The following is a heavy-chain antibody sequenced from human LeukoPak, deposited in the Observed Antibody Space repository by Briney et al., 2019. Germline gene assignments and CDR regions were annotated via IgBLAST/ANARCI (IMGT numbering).Heavy chain of an antibody. V-gene: IGHV1-2*06. CDR3: AVHYWSIAARSFDY. J-gene: IGHJ4*02. D-gene: IGHD6-6*01. CDR2: INPNSGGT. CDR1: GYTFTGYY. Sequence: GASVKVSCKASGYTFTGYYMHWVRQAPGQGLEWMGRINPNSGGTNYAQKFQGRVTMTRDTSISTAYMELSRLRSDETAVYYCAVHYWSIAARSFDYWGQGTLVTVSS.